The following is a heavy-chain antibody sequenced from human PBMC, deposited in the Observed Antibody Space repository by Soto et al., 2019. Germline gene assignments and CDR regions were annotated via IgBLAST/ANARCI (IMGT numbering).Heavy chain of an antibody. CDR3: GRETYYYDSSGYLGPDY. J-gene: IGHJ4*02. Sequence: PGGSLRLSCAASGFTFSSYSMNWVRQAPGKGLEWVSYISSSSSTIYYADSVKGRFTISRDNAKNSLYLQMNSLRAEDTAVYYCGRETYYYDSSGYLGPDYRGQGTLVTGSS. CDR2: ISSSSSTI. CDR1: GFTFSSYS. V-gene: IGHV3-48*01. D-gene: IGHD3-22*01.